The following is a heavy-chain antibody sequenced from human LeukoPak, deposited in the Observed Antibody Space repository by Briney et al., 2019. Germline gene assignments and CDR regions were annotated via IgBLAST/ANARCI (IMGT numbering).Heavy chain of an antibody. CDR2: FHYSVST. D-gene: IGHD3-16*01. V-gene: IGHV4-59*08. Sequence: SGTLSLTCTVSGGPISNYYWSWIRQSPGKGLECIGYFHYSVSTNYNPSLKSRVTISVDTSKNQFSLKLTSVTAADAAVYYCARLGQPNAFDIWGQGTMVTVSS. CDR1: GGPISNYY. CDR3: ARLGQPNAFDI. J-gene: IGHJ3*02.